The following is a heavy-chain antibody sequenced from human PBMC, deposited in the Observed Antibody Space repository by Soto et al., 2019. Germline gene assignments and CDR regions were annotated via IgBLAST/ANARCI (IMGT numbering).Heavy chain of an antibody. CDR1: GGFVSSGSYY. CDR2: MSHSGGT. J-gene: IGHJ3*02. CDR3: ARVERGTATTVVDAFDI. D-gene: IGHD1-1*01. V-gene: IGHV4-34*01. Sequence: QVQLQQWGAGLLKPSETLSLTCAVYGGFVSSGSYYWSWIRQPPGKGLEWIGEMSHSGGTHFNPSRKMLVTISVDTSKHQFSLKMPSVTAADTALYYCARVERGTATTVVDAFDIWGPGTMVTVSS.